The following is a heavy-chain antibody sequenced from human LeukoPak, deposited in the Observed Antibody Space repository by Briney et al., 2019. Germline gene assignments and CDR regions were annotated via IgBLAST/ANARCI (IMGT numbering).Heavy chain of an antibody. CDR3: ARPAYYDILTGSWDYYGMDV. D-gene: IGHD3-9*01. CDR2: IDPSDSYT. CDR1: GYSFTSYW. J-gene: IGHJ6*04. Sequence: HGESLKISCKGSGYSFTSYWISWARQMPGKGLEWMGRIDPSDSYTNYSPSFQGHVTISADKSISTAYLQWSSLKASDTAMYYCARPAYYDILTGSWDYYGMDVWGKGTTVTVSS. V-gene: IGHV5-10-1*01.